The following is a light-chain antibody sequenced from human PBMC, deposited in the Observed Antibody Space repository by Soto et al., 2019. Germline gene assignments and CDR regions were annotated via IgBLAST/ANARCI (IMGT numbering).Light chain of an antibody. CDR3: LQHSNLPFT. CDR1: QAIKND. J-gene: IGKJ2*01. CDR2: VAS. Sequence: AIQMTQSPSSLSASVGDRVTITCRASQAIKNDLGWYQQKPGKAPKLLISVASSLQNGVPSRFSGSGSGTDFTLTISSLQAEDFATYFCLQHSNLPFTFGQGTELRVK. V-gene: IGKV1-6*01.